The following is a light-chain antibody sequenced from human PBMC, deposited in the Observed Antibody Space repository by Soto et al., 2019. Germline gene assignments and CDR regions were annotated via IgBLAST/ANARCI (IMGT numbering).Light chain of an antibody. CDR2: GAS. V-gene: IGKV3-15*01. Sequence: EIVLTQSPGTLSLSPGERATLSCRASQTVSSIFLAWYQQKPGQAPRLLIHGASTRATGIPARFSGSGSGTEFTLTISSLQSEDFAVYYCQQYSAWPLTFGGGTKVEIK. J-gene: IGKJ4*01. CDR1: QTVSSI. CDR3: QQYSAWPLT.